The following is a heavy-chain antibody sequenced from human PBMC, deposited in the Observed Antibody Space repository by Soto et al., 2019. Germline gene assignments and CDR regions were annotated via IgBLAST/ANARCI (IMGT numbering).Heavy chain of an antibody. CDR1: GFTFSSYG. J-gene: IGHJ3*02. Sequence: QVQLVESGGGVVQPGRSLRLSCAASGFTFSSYGMHWVRQAPGKGLEWVAVIWYDGSNKYYADSVKGRFTISRDNSKNTLYLQMNSLRAEDTAVYYCARDQIPIVVVPAADDAFDIWGQGTMVTVSS. CDR3: ARDQIPIVVVPAADDAFDI. D-gene: IGHD2-2*01. V-gene: IGHV3-33*01. CDR2: IWYDGSNK.